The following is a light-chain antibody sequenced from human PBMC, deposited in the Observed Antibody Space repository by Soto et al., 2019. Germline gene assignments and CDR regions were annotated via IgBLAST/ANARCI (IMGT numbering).Light chain of an antibody. CDR1: QSVSSY. V-gene: IGKV3-11*01. CDR3: QQRSNWPIT. Sequence: EIVLTRSPGTLSLSPGERATLSCRASQSVSSYLAWYQQKPGQAPRLISYDASNRATGIPARFSGSGSGTEFTLTISSLEPEDFAVYYCQQRSNWPITFGQGTRLEIK. J-gene: IGKJ5*01. CDR2: DAS.